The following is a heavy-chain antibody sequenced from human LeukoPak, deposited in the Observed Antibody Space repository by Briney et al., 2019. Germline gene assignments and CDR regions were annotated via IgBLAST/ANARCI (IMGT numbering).Heavy chain of an antibody. CDR1: GYSISSGYY. Sequence: SETLSLTCTVSGYSISSGYYWGWIRQPPGKVLEWIGSIYHSGSTYYNPSLKSRVTISVDTSKNQFSLKLSSVTAADTAVYYCATKITIFGVVIIGPHYFAYWGQGTLVTVSS. CDR3: ATKITIFGVVIIGPHYFAY. CDR2: IYHSGST. V-gene: IGHV4-38-2*02. J-gene: IGHJ4*02. D-gene: IGHD3-3*01.